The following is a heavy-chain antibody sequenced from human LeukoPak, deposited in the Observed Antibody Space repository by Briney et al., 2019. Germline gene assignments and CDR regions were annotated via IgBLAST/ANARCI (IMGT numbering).Heavy chain of an antibody. J-gene: IGHJ4*02. CDR3: ARAAGSSWFDY. Sequence: ASVKVSCKASGYTFTSYYMHGVRQAPGQGLECMGWMNSNTGGTNYAQKFQGRVTLTRDTSISTAYMELSRLTSDDTAVYYCARAAGSSWFDYWGQGTLVTVSS. CDR1: GYTFTSYY. D-gene: IGHD6-13*01. CDR2: MNSNTGGT. V-gene: IGHV1-2*02.